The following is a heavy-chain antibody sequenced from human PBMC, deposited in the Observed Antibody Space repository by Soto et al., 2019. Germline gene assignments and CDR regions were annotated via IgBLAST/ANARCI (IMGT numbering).Heavy chain of an antibody. D-gene: IGHD2-2*01. Sequence: SETLSLTCAVYGGSFSGYYWSWIRQPPGKGLEWIGEINHSGSTNYNPSLKSRVTISVDTSKNQFSLKLSSVTAADTAVYYCARSTPSRVCGSTSCYLGAIFDYWGQGTLVTVSS. J-gene: IGHJ4*02. V-gene: IGHV4-34*01. CDR2: INHSGST. CDR3: ARSTPSRVCGSTSCYLGAIFDY. CDR1: GGSFSGYY.